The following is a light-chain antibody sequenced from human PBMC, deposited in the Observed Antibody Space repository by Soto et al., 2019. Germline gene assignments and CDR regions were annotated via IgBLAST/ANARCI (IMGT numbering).Light chain of an antibody. CDR1: QGISSY. J-gene: IGKJ4*01. CDR2: AAS. Sequence: DIPLTQSPSFLSASVGDRVTITCRASQGISSYLAWYQQKPGKAPNLLIYAASTLQTGVPSRFRGSGSGTQFSLTISSLQPEDFATYYCQQLNSYPLTFGGGTKVEIK. V-gene: IGKV1-9*01. CDR3: QQLNSYPLT.